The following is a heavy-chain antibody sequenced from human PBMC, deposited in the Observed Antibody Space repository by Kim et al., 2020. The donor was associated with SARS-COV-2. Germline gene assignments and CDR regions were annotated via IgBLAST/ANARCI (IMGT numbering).Heavy chain of an antibody. CDR3: ARHPLWFGELGTYGMDV. J-gene: IGHJ6*02. D-gene: IGHD3-10*01. CDR2: IYYSGST. V-gene: IGHV4-59*08. CDR1: GGSISSYY. Sequence: SETLSLTCTVSGGSISSYYWSWIRQPPGKGLEWIGYIYYSGSTNYNPSLKSRVTISVDTSKNQFSLKLSSVTAADTAVYYCARHPLWFGELGTYGMDVWGQGTTVTVSS.